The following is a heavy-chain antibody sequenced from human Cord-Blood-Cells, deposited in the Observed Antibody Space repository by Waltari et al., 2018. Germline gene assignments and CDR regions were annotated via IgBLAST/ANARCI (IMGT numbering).Heavy chain of an antibody. J-gene: IGHJ4*02. V-gene: IGHV3-53*01. CDR2: IYRGGST. Sequence: EVQLVESGGGLIEPGGYLRLSCADSGFTVSSNYLTCVRQAPGKGLEWVSVIYRGGSTYDADSVKRRFTISRDNSKNTLYLQMNSLRAEDTAVYYCARDPGTWIQLWYFDYWGQGTLGTGSS. CDR3: ARDPGTWIQLWYFDY. D-gene: IGHD5-18*01. CDR1: GFTVSSNY.